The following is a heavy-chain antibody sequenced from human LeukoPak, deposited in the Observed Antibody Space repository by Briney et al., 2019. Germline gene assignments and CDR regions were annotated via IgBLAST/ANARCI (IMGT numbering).Heavy chain of an antibody. J-gene: IGHJ6*02. D-gene: IGHD1-1*01. Sequence: GASVKVSCKASGGTFSSYAISWVRQAPGQGLEWMGRIIPILGIANYAQKFQGRVTITADKSTSTAYMELSSLRSEGTAVYYCARDGPYNWNDVGYGMDVWGQGTAVTVSS. CDR2: IIPILGIA. V-gene: IGHV1-69*04. CDR1: GGTFSSYA. CDR3: ARDGPYNWNDVGYGMDV.